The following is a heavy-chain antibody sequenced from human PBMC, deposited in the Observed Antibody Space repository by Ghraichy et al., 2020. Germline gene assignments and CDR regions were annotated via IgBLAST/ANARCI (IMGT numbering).Heavy chain of an antibody. Sequence: GGSLRLSCAASGFTFGSYAMNWVRQAPGKGLEWVSAISGSGGSTYYADSVKGRFTISRDNSKNTLYLQMNSLRAEDTAVYYCAKMRVGATLLDFDYWGQGPLVTVSS. J-gene: IGHJ4*02. V-gene: IGHV3-23*01. CDR1: GFTFGSYA. CDR2: ISGSGGST. CDR3: AKMRVGATLLDFDY. D-gene: IGHD1-26*01.